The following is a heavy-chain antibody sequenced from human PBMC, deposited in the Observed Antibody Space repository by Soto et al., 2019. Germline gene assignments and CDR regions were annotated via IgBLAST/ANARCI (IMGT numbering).Heavy chain of an antibody. CDR1: GGSISSYY. CDR3: ARGNLHCSGGSCYRSHWFDP. D-gene: IGHD2-15*01. Sequence: PSETLSLTCTVSGGSISSYYWSWIRQPPGKGLEWIGYIYYSGSTNYNPSLKSRVTISVDTSKNQFSLKLSSVTAADTAAYYCARGNLHCSGGSCYRSHWFDPWGQGTLVTVSS. J-gene: IGHJ5*02. V-gene: IGHV4-59*13. CDR2: IYYSGST.